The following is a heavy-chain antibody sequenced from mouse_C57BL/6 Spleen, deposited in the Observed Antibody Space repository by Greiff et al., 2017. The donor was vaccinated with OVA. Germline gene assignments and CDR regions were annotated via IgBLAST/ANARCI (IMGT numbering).Heavy chain of an antibody. CDR1: GYTFTSYW. CDR2: IHPNSGST. CDR3: AREGVVTTVED. Sequence: VQLQQPGAELVKPGASVKLSCKASGYTFTSYWMPWVKQRPGQGLEWIGMIHPNSGSTNYNEKFKSKATLTVDKSSSTAYMQLSSLTSEHSAVDYCAREGVVTTVEDWGQGTTLTVSS. V-gene: IGHV1-64*01. D-gene: IGHD1-1*01. J-gene: IGHJ2*01.